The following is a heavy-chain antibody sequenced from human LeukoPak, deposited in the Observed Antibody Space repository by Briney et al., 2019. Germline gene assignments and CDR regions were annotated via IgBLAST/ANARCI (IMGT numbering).Heavy chain of an antibody. Sequence: SETLSLTCTVSGGSISSHYWSWIRQPPGKGLEWIGYIYYSGSTNYNPSLKSRVTISVDTSKNQFSLKLSSVTAADTAVYYCAGVPAAGHYYYYGMDVWGQGTTVTVSS. CDR3: AGVPAAGHYYYYGMDV. V-gene: IGHV4-59*08. CDR1: GGSISSHY. CDR2: IYYSGST. D-gene: IGHD6-13*01. J-gene: IGHJ6*02.